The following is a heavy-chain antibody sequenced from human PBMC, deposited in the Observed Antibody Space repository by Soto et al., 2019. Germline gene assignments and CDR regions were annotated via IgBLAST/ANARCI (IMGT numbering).Heavy chain of an antibody. D-gene: IGHD6-19*01. CDR2: ISGYNGYT. J-gene: IGHJ5*02. Sequence: ASVKVSCKASGYDFRNYGIMWVRQAPGQGLEWMGWISGYNGYTNYAQNLQGRVTMTTDTSTTTAYMELRSLRSDDTAVYYCARDLGIQPGGCGGCSMGSWGQGTLVTVSS. CDR1: GYDFRNYG. CDR3: ARDLGIQPGGCGGCSMGS. V-gene: IGHV1-18*01.